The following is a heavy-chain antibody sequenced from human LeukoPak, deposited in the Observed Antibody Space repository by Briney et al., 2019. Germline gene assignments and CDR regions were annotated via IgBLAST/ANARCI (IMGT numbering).Heavy chain of an antibody. D-gene: IGHD2-2*01. V-gene: IGHV4-4*07. Sequence: PSETLSLTCSVSGGSTNSYYWSWIRQSGGKGLEWIGRIYSSGSTVYNPSLNSRLTMSIDTSKNQFSLTLKSVTATDTAVYYCARVRASSTSWTFDQWGQGALVTVSS. CDR3: ARVRASSTSWTFDQ. CDR2: IYSSGST. CDR1: GGSTNSYY. J-gene: IGHJ4*02.